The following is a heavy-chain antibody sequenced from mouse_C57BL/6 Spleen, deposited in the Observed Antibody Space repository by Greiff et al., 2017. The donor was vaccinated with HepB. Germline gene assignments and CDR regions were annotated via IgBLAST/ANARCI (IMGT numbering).Heavy chain of an antibody. J-gene: IGHJ3*01. D-gene: IGHD1-1*01. V-gene: IGHV1-4*01. CDR1: GYTFTSYT. CDR3: ARGDYYGSSPWFAY. CDR2: INPSSGYT. Sequence: VQGVESGAELARPGASVKMSCKASGYTFTSYTMHWVKQRPGQGLEWIGYINPSSGYTKYNQKFKDKATLTADKSSSTAYIQLSCLTSEDSAVYYCARGDYYGSSPWFAYWGQGTLVTVSA.